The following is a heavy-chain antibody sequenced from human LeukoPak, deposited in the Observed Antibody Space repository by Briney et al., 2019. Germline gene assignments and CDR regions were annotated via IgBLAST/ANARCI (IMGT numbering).Heavy chain of an antibody. CDR2: ISSSSTYI. CDR3: ARAPIDMVRGVTHFDY. CDR1: GFTFSSYS. Sequence: GGSLRLSCAASGFTFSSYSMNWVRQAPGKGLEWVSSISSSSTYISYADSVKGRFIISRDDAKNSLYLHMNSLRAEDTALYYCARAPIDMVRGVTHFDYWSQGTLVTVSS. J-gene: IGHJ4*02. V-gene: IGHV3-21*01. D-gene: IGHD3-10*01.